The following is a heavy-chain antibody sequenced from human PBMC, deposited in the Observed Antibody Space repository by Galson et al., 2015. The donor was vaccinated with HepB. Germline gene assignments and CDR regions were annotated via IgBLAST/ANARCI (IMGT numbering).Heavy chain of an antibody. Sequence: SVKVSCKASGGTFSRYAISWVRQAPGQGLEWMGGIIPIFGTANYAQKFQGRVTITADESTSTAYMELSSLRSEDTAVYYCARANLGRSHNWFDPWGQGTLVTVSS. J-gene: IGHJ5*02. CDR2: IIPIFGTA. D-gene: IGHD1-26*01. CDR3: ARANLGRSHNWFDP. CDR1: GGTFSRYA. V-gene: IGHV1-69*13.